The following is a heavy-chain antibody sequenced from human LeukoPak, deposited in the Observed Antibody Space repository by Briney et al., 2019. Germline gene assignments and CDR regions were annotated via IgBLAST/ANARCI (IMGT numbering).Heavy chain of an antibody. J-gene: IGHJ4*02. CDR1: GASISAYS. Sequence: PSETLSLTCTVSGASISAYSWSWIRQPPGKGLEGIGCSHYNGNTHCNPSLESRVTLSVDTSKNQFSRNLSSVTAADTAVYYCARHGRQSRYFDWLLYYIDHWGQGALVTVSS. CDR2: SHYNGNT. V-gene: IGHV4-59*08. CDR3: ARHGRQSRYFDWLLYYIDH. D-gene: IGHD3-9*01.